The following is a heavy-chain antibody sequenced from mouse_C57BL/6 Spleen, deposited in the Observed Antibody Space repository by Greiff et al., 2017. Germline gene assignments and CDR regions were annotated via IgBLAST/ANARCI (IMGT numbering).Heavy chain of an antibody. CDR3: TTETVTTVVAGDY. CDR1: GFNIKDDY. V-gene: IGHV14-4*01. CDR2: IDPENGDT. Sequence: VQLKQSGAELVRPGASVKLSCTASGFNIKDDYMHWVKQRPEQGLEWIGWIDPENGDTEYASKFQGKATITADTSSNTAYLQLSSLTSEDTAVYYCTTETVTTVVAGDYWGQGTTLTVSS. D-gene: IGHD1-1*01. J-gene: IGHJ2*01.